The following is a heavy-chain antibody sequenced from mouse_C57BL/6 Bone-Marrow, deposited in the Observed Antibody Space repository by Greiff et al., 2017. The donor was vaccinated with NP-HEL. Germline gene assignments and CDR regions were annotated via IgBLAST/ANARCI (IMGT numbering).Heavy chain of an antibody. V-gene: IGHV1-82*01. CDR1: GYAFSSSW. Sequence: QVQLKQSGPELVKPGASVKISCKASGYAFSSSWMNWVKQRPGKGLEWIGRIYPGDGDTNSNWKFKGTATRTADKASSTAYMHISSLTSEDSAVYCCARERRAWFAYWGQGTLVTVSA. CDR2: IYPGDGDT. CDR3: ARERRAWFAY. J-gene: IGHJ3*01.